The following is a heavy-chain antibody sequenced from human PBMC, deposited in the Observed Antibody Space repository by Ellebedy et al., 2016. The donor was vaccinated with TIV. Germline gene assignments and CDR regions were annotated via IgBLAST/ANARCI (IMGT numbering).Heavy chain of an antibody. D-gene: IGHD2-21*01. CDR1: GFTFADYS. CDR3: SRDRVMLDV. J-gene: IGHJ6*02. V-gene: IGHV3-49*03. CDR2: IRGKGAGGTA. Sequence: GESLKISCTASGFTFADYSMTWFRQAPGRGLEWVSFIRGKGAGGTAEYAPSVKGRFTVSRDDSKSIAYLQMNSLKTEDTAVYYCSRDRVMLDVWGQGTTVTVSS.